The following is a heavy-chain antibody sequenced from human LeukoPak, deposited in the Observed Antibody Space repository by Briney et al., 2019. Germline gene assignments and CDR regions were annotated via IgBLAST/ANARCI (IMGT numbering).Heavy chain of an antibody. CDR1: GGSFSGYY. V-gene: IGHV4-34*01. D-gene: IGHD6-19*01. CDR3: ARRSAVAVDY. CDR2: INHSGST. J-gene: IGHJ4*02. Sequence: SETLSLTCAVYGGSFSGYYWSWIRQPPGKGLEWIGEINHSGSTNYNPSLKSRVTISVDTSKNQFSLKLASVTAADTAVFYCARRSAVAVDYWGQGTLVTVSS.